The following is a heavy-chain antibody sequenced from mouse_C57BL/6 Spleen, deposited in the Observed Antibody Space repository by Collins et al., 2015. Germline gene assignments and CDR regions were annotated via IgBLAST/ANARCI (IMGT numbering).Heavy chain of an antibody. V-gene: IGHV1S41*01. Sequence: DLVKPGASVKLSCKASGYTFTSYWINWIKQRPGQGLEWIGRIAPGSGSTYYNEMFKGKATLTVDTSSSTAYIQLSSLSSEDSAVYFCARTGWANWDYWGQGTTLTVSS. CDR1: GYTFTSYW. CDR2: IAPGSGST. D-gene: IGHD4-1*01. CDR3: ARTGWANWDY. J-gene: IGHJ2*01.